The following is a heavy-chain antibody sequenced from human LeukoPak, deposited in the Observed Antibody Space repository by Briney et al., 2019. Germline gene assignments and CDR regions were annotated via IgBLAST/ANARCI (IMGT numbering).Heavy chain of an antibody. V-gene: IGHV4-39*01. CDR3: ARLELLSGLDY. CDR2: IYYSGST. Sequence: SETLSLTCTVSGGSISSSSYYWGWIRQPPGKGLEWIGSIYYSGSTYYNPSLKSRVTISVDTSKNQFSLKLSSVTAADTAVYYCARLELLSGLDYWGQGTLVTVSS. J-gene: IGHJ4*02. CDR1: GGSISSSSYY. D-gene: IGHD2/OR15-2a*01.